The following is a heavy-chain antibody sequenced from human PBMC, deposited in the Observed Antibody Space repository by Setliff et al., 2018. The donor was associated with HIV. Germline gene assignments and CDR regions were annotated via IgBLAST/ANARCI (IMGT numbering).Heavy chain of an antibody. D-gene: IGHD5-18*01. J-gene: IGHJ4*02. CDR3: ARGGLYSPAPPGEGHFFDY. CDR1: GYSISSGYY. V-gene: IGHV4-38-2*01. CDR2: MYDSGST. Sequence: PSETLSLTCAVSGYSISSGYYWGWLRQPPGKGLEWIGGMYDSGSTYYNPSLKSRVTISVDSSKNQFSLKLNSVTAADTAVYYCARGGLYSPAPPGEGHFFDYWGQGTLVTVSS.